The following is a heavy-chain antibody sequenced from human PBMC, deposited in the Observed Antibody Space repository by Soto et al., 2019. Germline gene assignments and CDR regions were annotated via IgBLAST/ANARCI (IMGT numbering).Heavy chain of an antibody. Sequence: QVQLQESGPGLVKPSQTLSLTCTVSGGSISSGGYYWSWIRQHPGKGLEWIGYIYNSGSTYYTPSLKSRVTISEDTSKKQFSMKLSSVAAADTDVYYCARDSGGSWSYWGYSRMDVGGQGTTVTVSS. CDR2: IYNSGST. CDR3: ARDSGGSWSYWGYSRMDV. J-gene: IGHJ6*02. D-gene: IGHD3-10*01. CDR1: GGSISSGGYY. V-gene: IGHV4-31*03.